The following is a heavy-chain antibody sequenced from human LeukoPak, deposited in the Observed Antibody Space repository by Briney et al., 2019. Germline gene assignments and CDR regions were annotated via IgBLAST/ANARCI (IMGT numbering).Heavy chain of an antibody. Sequence: ASVKVSCKVAAYTLTEISMHWVRQAPGKGLEWMGGFDPEDGETSYAQKFQGRVTMTEDTSTDTAYIELSSLRSEDTAVYYGATVNTIFSLSAFDIWGQGTMVTVSS. CDR1: AYTLTEIS. J-gene: IGHJ3*02. CDR2: FDPEDGET. D-gene: IGHD3-9*01. CDR3: ATVNTIFSLSAFDI. V-gene: IGHV1-24*01.